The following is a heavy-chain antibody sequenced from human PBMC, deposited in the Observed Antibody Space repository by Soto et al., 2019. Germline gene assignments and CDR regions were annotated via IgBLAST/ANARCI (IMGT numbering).Heavy chain of an antibody. Sequence: QVTLQESGPALVKPTQTITLTCTFSGFSLNTVGEGVGWIRQPPGKALEWLALIYWDDGKRSSPSLTYRLTITKDYSQNPGVLTMTTVDPVDSATYFCAHRPSGTYLILYFCGQGALVTVSS. CDR1: GFSLNTVGEG. CDR3: AHRPSGTYLILYF. D-gene: IGHD1-26*01. J-gene: IGHJ4*02. CDR2: IYWDDGK. V-gene: IGHV2-5*02.